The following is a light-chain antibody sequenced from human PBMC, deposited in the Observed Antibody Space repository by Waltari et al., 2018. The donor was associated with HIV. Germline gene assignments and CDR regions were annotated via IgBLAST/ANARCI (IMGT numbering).Light chain of an antibody. V-gene: IGKV1-8*01. J-gene: IGKJ3*01. CDR1: QDISTY. CDR3: QQYYSYSS. CDR2: AAS. Sequence: AIRMTQSPSSFSASTGDRVTITCRASQDISTYFAWYQQKPGKAPKLLIYAASTLQTGVPSRFSGSGSGTDFTLTISSLHSEDFATYYCQQYYSYSSFGPGTTVDIK.